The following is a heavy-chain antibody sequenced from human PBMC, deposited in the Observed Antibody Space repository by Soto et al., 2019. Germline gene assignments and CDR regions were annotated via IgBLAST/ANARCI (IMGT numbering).Heavy chain of an antibody. CDR1: GFSVSGWY. CDR3: AREGDARWLDS. V-gene: IGHV3-72*01. CDR2: LKDRSQNYAT. D-gene: IGHD1-26*01. J-gene: IGHJ5*01. Sequence: VHLVESGGDLVQPGGSARLSCAASGFSVSGWYMDWVRQAPGKGLEWVARLKDRSQNYATEYDASVKGRFTVSRHPSQNSIFLQMNSLKIEDTAVYYCAREGDARWLDSWGQGTLVTVS.